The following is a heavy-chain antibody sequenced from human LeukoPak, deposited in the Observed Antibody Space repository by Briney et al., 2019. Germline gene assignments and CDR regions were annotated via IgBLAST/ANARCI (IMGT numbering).Heavy chain of an antibody. Sequence: SETLSLTCTVSGGSISTSYYYWGWLRQPPGRGLEWIGSIYYSGSTYYNPSLKSRVTISVDTSKNQFSLKLSSVTAADTAVYYCARDHSGFDYWGQGTLVTVSS. J-gene: IGHJ4*02. CDR1: GGSISTSYYY. CDR3: ARDHSGFDY. D-gene: IGHD6-13*01. V-gene: IGHV4-39*07. CDR2: IYYSGST.